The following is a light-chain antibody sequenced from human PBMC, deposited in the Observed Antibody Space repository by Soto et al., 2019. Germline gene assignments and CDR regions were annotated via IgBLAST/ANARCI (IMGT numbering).Light chain of an antibody. CDR3: QRYGSSPPIT. V-gene: IGKV3-11*01. CDR2: DAS. CDR1: QGVSSY. J-gene: IGKJ5*01. Sequence: IVLTQSPATLSLYPGERATLSCRASQGVSSYLAWYQHKPGQAPRLLIYDASNRATGIPARFSGSGSGTDSTLTITSLEPEDFAVSFCQRYGSSPPITFGQGTRLEIK.